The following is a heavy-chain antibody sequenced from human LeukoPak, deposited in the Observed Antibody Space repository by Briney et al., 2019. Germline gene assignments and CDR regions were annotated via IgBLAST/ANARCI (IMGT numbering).Heavy chain of an antibody. V-gene: IGHV4-34*01. D-gene: IGHD6-19*01. CDR3: ARGLGGWYKSNPFGY. CDR2: INHSGST. CDR1: GGSFSGYY. Sequence: SETLSLTCAVYGGSFSGYYWSWIRQHPGKGLEWIGEINHSGSTNYNPSLKSRVTISVDTSKNQFSLKLSSVTAADTAVYYCARGLGGWYKSNPFGYWGQGTLVTVSS. J-gene: IGHJ4*02.